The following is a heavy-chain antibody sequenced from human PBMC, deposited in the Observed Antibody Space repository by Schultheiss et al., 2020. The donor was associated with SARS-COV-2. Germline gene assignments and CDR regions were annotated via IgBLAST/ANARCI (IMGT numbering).Heavy chain of an antibody. CDR3: ARLAARRGWFDP. J-gene: IGHJ5*02. Sequence: SETLSLTCAVSGGSISSSNWWSWVRQPPGKGLEWIGSIYYSGSTYYNPSLKSRVTISVDTSKNQFSLKLSSVTAADTAVYYCARLAARRGWFDPWGQGTLVTVSS. CDR1: GGSISSSNW. CDR2: IYYSGST. D-gene: IGHD6-6*01. V-gene: IGHV4-4*02.